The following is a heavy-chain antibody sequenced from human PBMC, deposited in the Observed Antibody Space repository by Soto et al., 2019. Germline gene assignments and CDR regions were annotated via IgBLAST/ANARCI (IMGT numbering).Heavy chain of an antibody. Sequence: GGSLRLSCAASGFTFDDYAMHWVRQAPGKGLEWVSGISWNSGSIGYADSVKGRFTISRDNAKNSLYLQMNSLRAEDTALYYCAKSLPPRLTVTTSNGDYYYYMDVWGKGTTVTVSS. CDR1: GFTFDDYA. CDR2: ISWNSGSI. V-gene: IGHV3-9*01. J-gene: IGHJ6*03. D-gene: IGHD4-17*01. CDR3: AKSLPPRLTVTTSNGDYYYYMDV.